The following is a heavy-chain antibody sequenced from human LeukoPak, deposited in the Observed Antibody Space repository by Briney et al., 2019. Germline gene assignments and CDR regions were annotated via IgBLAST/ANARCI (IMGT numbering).Heavy chain of an antibody. Sequence: SETLSLTCTVSGGSISNFFWAWIRQPPGKGLEWIGYIYNDGSTKYNPSLKSRVTISINVSKNQFSLKLNSVTDADTALYYCARGALRYFDWLLDYFDYWGQGTLVTVSS. D-gene: IGHD3-9*01. CDR1: GGSISNFF. CDR3: ARGALRYFDWLLDYFDY. J-gene: IGHJ4*02. V-gene: IGHV4-59*01. CDR2: IYNDGST.